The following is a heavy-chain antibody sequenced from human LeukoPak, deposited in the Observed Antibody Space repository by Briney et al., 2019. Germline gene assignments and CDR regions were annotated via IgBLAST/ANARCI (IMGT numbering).Heavy chain of an antibody. CDR1: GFTFSSYS. V-gene: IGHV3-21*01. J-gene: IGHJ5*02. D-gene: IGHD1-1*01. Sequence: NTGGSLRLSCAASGFTFSSYSMNWVRQAPGKGLEWVSSISSSSSYIYYADSVKGRFTISRDNAKNSLYLQMNSLRAEDTAVYYCARGQNDVGVWFDPWGQGTLVTVFS. CDR3: ARGQNDVGVWFDP. CDR2: ISSSSSYI.